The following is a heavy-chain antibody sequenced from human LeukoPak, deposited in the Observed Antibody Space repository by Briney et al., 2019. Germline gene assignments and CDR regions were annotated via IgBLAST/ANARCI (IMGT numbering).Heavy chain of an antibody. Sequence: GGSLRLSCAASGFTFSSYGMNWLRQAPGEGLEWVSFISRSGDSTYYADSVKGRFTISRDSSKNTLYLQMNSLRAEDTAVYYCARRGAPCAANYFDYWGQGTLVTVSS. V-gene: IGHV3-23*01. D-gene: IGHD1-26*01. CDR2: ISRSGDST. CDR3: ARRGAPCAANYFDY. J-gene: IGHJ4*02. CDR1: GFTFSSYG.